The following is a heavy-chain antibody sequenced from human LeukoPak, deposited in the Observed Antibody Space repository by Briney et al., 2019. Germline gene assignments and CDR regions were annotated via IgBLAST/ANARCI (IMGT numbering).Heavy chain of an antibody. CDR2: ISSSSSSI. CDR3: AKGYNYGTDY. J-gene: IGHJ4*02. Sequence: GGSLRLSCAASGFTYNSYTMNWVRQAPGKGLEWLSYISSSSSSIEYADSVKGRFTISRDNSKNTLYLQMNSLRAEDTAVYYCAKGYNYGTDYWGQGTLVTVSS. CDR1: GFTYNSYT. D-gene: IGHD5-18*01. V-gene: IGHV3-48*01.